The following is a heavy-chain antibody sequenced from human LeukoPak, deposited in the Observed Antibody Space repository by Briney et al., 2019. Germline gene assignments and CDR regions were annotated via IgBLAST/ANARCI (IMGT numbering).Heavy chain of an antibody. V-gene: IGHV3-53*01. CDR2: IYSGGTT. D-gene: IGHD3-10*01. CDR1: GFTVSSNY. J-gene: IGHJ4*02. Sequence: GGSLRLSCAASGFTVSSNYMSWVRQAPGKGLEWVSVIYSGGTTYYADSVKGRFTTSRDNSKNTLYLQMNRLRAEDTAVYYCARDLIDYGSGSYYALGYWGQGTLVTVSS. CDR3: ARDLIDYGSGSYYALGY.